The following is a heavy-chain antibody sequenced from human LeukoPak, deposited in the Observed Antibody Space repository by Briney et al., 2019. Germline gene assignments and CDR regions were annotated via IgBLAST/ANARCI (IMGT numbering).Heavy chain of an antibody. J-gene: IGHJ4*02. V-gene: IGHV3-48*04. CDR3: AREALRTSIDF. CDR1: GFTISGYS. CDR2: ISHYSRTT. D-gene: IGHD3-3*01. Sequence: PGGSLRLSCVASGFTISGYSFNWVRQGQGKGLEWVSFISHYSRTTYYADSVKGRFTISRDNTESAVYLQMNSLKAEDTGIYYCAREALRTSIDFWGQGTLVSVSS.